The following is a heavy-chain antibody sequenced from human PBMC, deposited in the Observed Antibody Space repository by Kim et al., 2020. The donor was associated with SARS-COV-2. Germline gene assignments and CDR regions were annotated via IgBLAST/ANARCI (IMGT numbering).Heavy chain of an antibody. J-gene: IGHJ4*02. Sequence: APSVQGRFTVSRDYYKNTLSLQMNRLRAEDTAIYYCARDPVADGYSFFDYWGQGTLVTVSS. D-gene: IGHD4-4*01. CDR3: ARDPVADGYSFFDY. V-gene: IGHV3-53*01.